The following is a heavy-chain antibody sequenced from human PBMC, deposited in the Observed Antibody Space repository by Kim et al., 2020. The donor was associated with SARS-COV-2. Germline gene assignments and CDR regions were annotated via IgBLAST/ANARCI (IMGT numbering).Heavy chain of an antibody. V-gene: IGHV4-38-2*02. D-gene: IGHD3-10*01. CDR1: GYSISSGYY. CDR3: ARDEYYYGSVSHPWGY. Sequence: SETLSLTCTVSGYSISSGYYWGWIRQPPGKGLEWIGSIYHSGSTYYNPPLKSRVTISVDTSKNQFSLKLSSVTAADTAVYYCARDEYYYGSVSHPWGYWGQGTLVTVSS. CDR2: IYHSGST. J-gene: IGHJ4*02.